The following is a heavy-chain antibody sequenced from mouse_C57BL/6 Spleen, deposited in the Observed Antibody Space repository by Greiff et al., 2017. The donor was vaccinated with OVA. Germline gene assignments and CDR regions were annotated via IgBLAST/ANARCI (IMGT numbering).Heavy chain of an antibody. J-gene: IGHJ1*03. CDR3: ARSNYGEGNWYFDV. D-gene: IGHD2-13*01. V-gene: IGHV1-52*01. CDR1: GYTFTSYW. CDR2: IDPSDSET. Sequence: QVQLQQPGAELVRPGSSVKLSCKASGYTFTSYWMHWVKQRPIQGLEWIGNIDPSDSETHYNQKFKDKATLTVDKSSSTAYMQLSSLTSEDSAVYDGARSNYGEGNWYFDVWGTGTTVTVSS.